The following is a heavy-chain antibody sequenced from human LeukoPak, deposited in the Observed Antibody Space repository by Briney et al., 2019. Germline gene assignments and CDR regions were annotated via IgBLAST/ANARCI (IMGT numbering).Heavy chain of an antibody. CDR1: GFTFSSHG. D-gene: IGHD6-19*01. J-gene: IGHJ3*02. CDR3: AKSSSGGWYLLGDAFDI. CDR2: ISYAGSDK. Sequence: GGSLRLSCAVSGFTFSSHGVHWVRQAPGKGLEWVAVISYAGSDKYYADSVKGRFTISRDNSKNTLYLQMNSLRAEDTAVYYCAKSSSGGWYLLGDAFDIWGQGTLVTVSS. V-gene: IGHV3-30*18.